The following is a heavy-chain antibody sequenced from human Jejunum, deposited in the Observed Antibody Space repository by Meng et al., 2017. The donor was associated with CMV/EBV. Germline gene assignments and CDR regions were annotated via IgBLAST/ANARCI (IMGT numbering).Heavy chain of an antibody. CDR2: IYPGDSDT. CDR3: ARGAIVGSTKSYADS. V-gene: IGHV5-51*01. Sequence: YNFTNNWIAWGRQMPGKGLDWMGIIYPGDSDTRYSPSFQGQVTISVDKSLTTAYLQWSSLKASDTAMYFCARGAIVGSTKSYADSWGQGTLVTVSS. D-gene: IGHD1-26*01. J-gene: IGHJ4*02. CDR1: YNFTNNW.